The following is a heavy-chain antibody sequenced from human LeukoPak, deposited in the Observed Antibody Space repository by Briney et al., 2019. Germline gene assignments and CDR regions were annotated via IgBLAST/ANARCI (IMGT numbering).Heavy chain of an antibody. CDR1: GFTFSSYA. Sequence: GGSLRLSCAASGFTFSSYAMHWVRQAPGKGLEWVAVISYDESNKYYADSVKGRFTISRDNSKNTLYLQMNSLRAEDTAVYYCARDYYDSSGYSAIDYWGQGTLVTVSS. J-gene: IGHJ4*02. D-gene: IGHD3-22*01. CDR3: ARDYYDSSGYSAIDY. CDR2: ISYDESNK. V-gene: IGHV3-30-3*01.